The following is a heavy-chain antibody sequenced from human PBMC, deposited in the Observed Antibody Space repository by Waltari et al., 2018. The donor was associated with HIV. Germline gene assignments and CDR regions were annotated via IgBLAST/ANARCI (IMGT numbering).Heavy chain of an antibody. Sequence: QVQLVESGGGVVQPGRSLRLSCAASGFSFSTYGMHWVRQAPGKGREGVAVISYEGSNKYYGASGKGRFTISRGDSKNTLSLQMNSLRAEDTAVYYCAKVKKYQALSVFPDYYYGMDVWGQGTTVTVSS. CDR1: GFSFSTYG. CDR2: ISYEGSNK. V-gene: IGHV3-30*18. J-gene: IGHJ6*02. CDR3: AKVKKYQALSVFPDYYYGMDV. D-gene: IGHD2-2*01.